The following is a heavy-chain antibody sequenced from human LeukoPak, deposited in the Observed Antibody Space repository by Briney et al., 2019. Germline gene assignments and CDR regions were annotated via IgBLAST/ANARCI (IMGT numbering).Heavy chain of an antibody. CDR3: ASHQIAVAGTSSPGY. Sequence: PSETLSLTCTVSGGSISSSSYYWGWIRQPPGKGLEWIGSIYYSGSTYYNPSLKSRVTISVDTSKNQFSLKLSSVTAADTAVYYCASHQIAVAGTSSPGYWGQGTLVTVSS. D-gene: IGHD6-19*01. V-gene: IGHV4-39*01. CDR1: GGSISSSSYY. CDR2: IYYSGST. J-gene: IGHJ4*02.